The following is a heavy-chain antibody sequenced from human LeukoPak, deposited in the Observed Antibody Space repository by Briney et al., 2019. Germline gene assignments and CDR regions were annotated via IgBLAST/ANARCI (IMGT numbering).Heavy chain of an antibody. V-gene: IGHV4-34*01. CDR1: GASFNDYY. CDR3: AEGDAFDI. CDR2: VNHGGYT. J-gene: IGHJ3*02. Sequence: PSETLSLTCAVYGASFNDYYWTWIRQPPGGELEWIGEVNHGGYTNYNPTLKSRVTLSVDTSKNQFSLKVNSVIAADTAVYYCAEGDAFDIWGQGTMVTVSS.